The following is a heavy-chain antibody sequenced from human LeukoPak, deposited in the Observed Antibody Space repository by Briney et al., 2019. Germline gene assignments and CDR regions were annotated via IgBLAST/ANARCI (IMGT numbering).Heavy chain of an antibody. CDR1: GFKFSAYG. V-gene: IGHV3-7*01. CDR3: ARGGYNSVDY. Sequence: PGGSLRLSCAASGFKFSAYGMHWVRQAPGKGLEWVANIKQDGSEKYYVDSVKGRFTISRDNAKNSLYLQMNSLRAEDTAVYYCARGGYNSVDYWGQGTLVTVSS. J-gene: IGHJ4*02. CDR2: IKQDGSEK. D-gene: IGHD5-24*01.